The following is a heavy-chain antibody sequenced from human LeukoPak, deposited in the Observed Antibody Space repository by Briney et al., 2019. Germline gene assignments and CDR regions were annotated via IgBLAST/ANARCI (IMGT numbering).Heavy chain of an antibody. J-gene: IGHJ4*02. Sequence: PGGSLRLSCVASGFTFSSFAMSWVRQAPGKGLEWVSLIVGSSGDTFYADSVRGRFSISRDNSKNTLYLQMNSLRADDTAVYYCARTRWLFPFGYWGQGTLVTVSS. V-gene: IGHV3-23*01. D-gene: IGHD3-22*01. CDR3: ARTRWLFPFGY. CDR1: GFTFSSFA. CDR2: IVGSSGDT.